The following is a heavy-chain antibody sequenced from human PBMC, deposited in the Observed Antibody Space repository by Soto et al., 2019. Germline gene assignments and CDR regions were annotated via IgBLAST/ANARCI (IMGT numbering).Heavy chain of an antibody. CDR1: WFTFSGSA. CDR3: TRLSTSMTTSDSY. D-gene: IGHD4-17*01. CDR2: IRSKANSYAT. V-gene: IGHV3-73*01. J-gene: IGHJ4*02. Sequence: VGSLRLSCAASWFTFSGSAMHWVRQASGKGLEWVGRIRSKANSYATAYAASVKGRFTISRDDSKNTAYLQMNSLKTEDTAVYYCTRLSTSMTTSDSYWGQGTLVTVSS.